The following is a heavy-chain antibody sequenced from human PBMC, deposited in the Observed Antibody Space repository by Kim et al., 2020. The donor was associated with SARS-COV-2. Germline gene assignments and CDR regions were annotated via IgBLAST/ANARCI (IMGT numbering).Heavy chain of an antibody. V-gene: IGHV4-59*01. CDR2: IYYSGST. CDR1: GGSISSYY. J-gene: IGHJ5*02. CDR3: ARELGIAAAGHGFDP. Sequence: SETLSLTCTVSGGSISSYYWSWIRQPPGKGLEWIGYIYYSGSTNYNPSLKSRVTISVDTSKNQFSLKLSSVTAADTAVYYCARELGIAAAGHGFDPWGQGTLVTVSS. D-gene: IGHD6-13*01.